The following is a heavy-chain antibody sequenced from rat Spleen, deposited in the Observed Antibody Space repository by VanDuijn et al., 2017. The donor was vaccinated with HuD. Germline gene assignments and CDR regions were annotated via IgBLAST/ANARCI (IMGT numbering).Heavy chain of an antibody. CDR1: GFSLTNYH. D-gene: IGHD1-12*03. V-gene: IGHV2-43*01. CDR2: IWGDGTT. J-gene: IGHJ2*01. Sequence: QVQLKESGPGLVQPSQTLSLTCTVSGFSLTNYHVSWVRQPPGKGLEWMGIIWGDGTTAYNSALKSRLSITRDTSKSQVFLRMNNLQNEDTAMYFCATQHYYDGYYRDSWGQGVMVTVSS. CDR3: ATQHYYDGYYRDS.